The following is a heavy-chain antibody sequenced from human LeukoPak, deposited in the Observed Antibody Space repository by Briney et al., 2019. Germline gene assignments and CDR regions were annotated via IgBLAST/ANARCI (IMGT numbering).Heavy chain of an antibody. CDR2: IIPILGIA. D-gene: IGHD3-10*01. CDR3: ARGPMVGDWFDP. J-gene: IGHJ5*02. CDR1: GGTFSSYA. V-gene: IGHV1-69*04. Sequence: GSSVKVSCKASGGTFSSYAISWVRQAPGQGLEWMGRIIPILGIANYAQKFQGRVTITADKSTSTAYMELSSLRSEDTAVYYCARGPMVGDWFDPWGQGTLVTVSS.